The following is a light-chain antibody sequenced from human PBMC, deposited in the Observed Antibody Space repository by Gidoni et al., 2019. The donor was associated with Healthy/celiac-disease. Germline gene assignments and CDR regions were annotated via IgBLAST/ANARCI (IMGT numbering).Light chain of an antibody. V-gene: IGKV3-11*01. CDR3: QQRSKRLT. CDR1: QSVSSY. J-gene: IGKJ4*01. Sequence: EIVLPQTPATLSLSPGERATLSCRASQSVSSYLAWYQQKPGQAPRLLIYDASNRATGIPARFSGSGSGTDFTLTISSLEPEDFAVYYCQQRSKRLTFGGGTKVEIK. CDR2: DAS.